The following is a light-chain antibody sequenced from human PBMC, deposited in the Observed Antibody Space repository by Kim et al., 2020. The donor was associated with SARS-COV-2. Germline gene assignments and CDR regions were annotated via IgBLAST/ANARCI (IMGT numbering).Light chain of an antibody. J-gene: IGKJ4*01. CDR1: QIIGRS. V-gene: IGKV6-21*01. CDR3: HQSGTLPLT. Sequence: VTPREKVTITCRASQIIGRSLHWYQQKPDQSPKLLIKFASQSVSGVPSRFSGSGFGTDFTLTINSLEAEDAATYYCHQSGTLPLTFGGGTKVDIK. CDR2: FAS.